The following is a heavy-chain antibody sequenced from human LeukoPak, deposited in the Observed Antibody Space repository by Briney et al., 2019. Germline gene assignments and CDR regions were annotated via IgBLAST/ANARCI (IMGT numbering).Heavy chain of an antibody. CDR1: GFTFSSYS. D-gene: IGHD6-6*01. J-gene: IGHJ4*02. CDR3: TKGSRSSWFPRPDY. CDR2: ISSSSSTI. V-gene: IGHV3-48*01. Sequence: GGSLRLSCAASGFTFSSYSMNWVRQAPGKGLEWVSYISSSSSTIYYADSVKGRFTISRDNAKNSLYLQMNSLRAEDTAIYYCTKGSRSSWFPRPDYWGQGTLVTVSS.